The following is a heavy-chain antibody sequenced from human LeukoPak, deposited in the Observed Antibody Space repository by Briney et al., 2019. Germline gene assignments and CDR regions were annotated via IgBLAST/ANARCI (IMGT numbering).Heavy chain of an antibody. V-gene: IGHV3-66*01. CDR3: SIIDY. Sequence: GESLRLSCAASKFSVSSNYMTWVRQAPGKGLEWVSVIYSTGSTYYADSVKGRFTISRDNSKNTLYLQMNSLRAEDTAVYYCSIIDYWGQGTLVTVSS. J-gene: IGHJ4*02. CDR2: IYSTGST. CDR1: KFSVSSNY.